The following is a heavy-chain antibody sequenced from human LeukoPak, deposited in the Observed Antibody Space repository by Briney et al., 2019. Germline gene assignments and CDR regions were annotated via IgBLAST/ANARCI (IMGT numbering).Heavy chain of an antibody. V-gene: IGHV3-9*01. D-gene: IGHD3-9*01. CDR3: ARGLLSHDILTGYFDY. J-gene: IGHJ4*02. CDR2: ISWSSANI. CDR1: GFTFDDYA. Sequence: GGSLRLSCAASGFTFDDYAMHWVRQTPGKGLEWVSGISWSSANIGYADSVKGRFTISRDNSKNTLYLQMNSLRAEDTAVYYCARGLLSHDILTGYFDYWGQGTLVTVSS.